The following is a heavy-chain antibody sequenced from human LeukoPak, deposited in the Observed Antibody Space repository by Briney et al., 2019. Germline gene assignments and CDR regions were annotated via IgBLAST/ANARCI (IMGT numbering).Heavy chain of an antibody. V-gene: IGHV3-74*01. CDR1: GFTFSNYW. D-gene: IGHD1-26*01. CDR2: IKSDGRT. Sequence: PGGSLRLSCAAAGFTFSNYWMHWVRQAPGKGLVWVSRIKSDGRTNYADSVKGRFTISRDNAKNTVSLQMNSLRAEDTGVYYCSTDLQGPWEWGQATLVTVSS. CDR3: STDLQGPWE. J-gene: IGHJ4*02.